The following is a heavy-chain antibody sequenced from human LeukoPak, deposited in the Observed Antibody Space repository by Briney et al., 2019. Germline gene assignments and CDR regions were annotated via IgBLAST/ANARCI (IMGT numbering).Heavy chain of an antibody. J-gene: IGHJ4*02. V-gene: IGHV3-23*01. D-gene: IGHD6-19*01. CDR3: AKALKGIAVAGTEY. CDR1: GFTFSSYA. Sequence: GGSLRLSCAASGFTFSSYAMSWVRQAPGKGLEWVSAISGSGGSTYYADSVKGRFTISRDNSKNTLYLQMNSLRAKDTAVYYCAKALKGIAVAGTEYWGQGTLVTVSS. CDR2: ISGSGGST.